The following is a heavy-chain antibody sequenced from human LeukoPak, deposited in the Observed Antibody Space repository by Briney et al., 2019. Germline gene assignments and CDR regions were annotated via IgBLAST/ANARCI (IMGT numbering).Heavy chain of an antibody. V-gene: IGHV3-21*04. Sequence: GGSLRLSCAASGFTFSSYEMNWVRQAPGKGLEWVSSISSSSSYIYYADSVKGRFTISRDNAKNSLYLQMNSLRAEDTAVYYCAKDHTIWNYWGQGTLVTVSS. CDR1: GFTFSSYE. D-gene: IGHD3-9*01. CDR2: ISSSSSYI. J-gene: IGHJ4*02. CDR3: AKDHTIWNY.